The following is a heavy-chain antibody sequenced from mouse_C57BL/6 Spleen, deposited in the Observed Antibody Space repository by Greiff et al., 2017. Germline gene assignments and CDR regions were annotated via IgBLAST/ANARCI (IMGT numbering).Heavy chain of an antibody. CDR3: ARYPYSNFYFDY. CDR2: IHPNSGST. Sequence: QVQLQQPGAELVKPGASVKLSCKASGYTFTSYWMHWVKQRPGQGLEWIGMIHPNSGSTNYNEKFKSKATLTVDKSSNTAYMQHSSLTSEDSAVYYCARYPYSNFYFDYWGQGTTLTVSS. D-gene: IGHD2-5*01. CDR1: GYTFTSYW. V-gene: IGHV1-64*01. J-gene: IGHJ2*01.